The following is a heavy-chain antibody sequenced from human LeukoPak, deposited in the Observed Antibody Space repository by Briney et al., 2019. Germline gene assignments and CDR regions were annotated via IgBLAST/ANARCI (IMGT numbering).Heavy chain of an antibody. CDR2: IRYDGSNK. D-gene: IGHD3-9*01. CDR1: GFTFSSYG. CDR3: AKGFKNYDILTGSQDY. J-gene: IGHJ4*02. V-gene: IGHV3-30*02. Sequence: GGSLRLSCAASGFTFSSYGMHWVRQAPGKGLEWVAFIRYDGSNKYYADSVKGRFTISRDNSENTLYLQMNSLRAEDTAVYYCAKGFKNYDILTGSQDYWGQGTLVTVSS.